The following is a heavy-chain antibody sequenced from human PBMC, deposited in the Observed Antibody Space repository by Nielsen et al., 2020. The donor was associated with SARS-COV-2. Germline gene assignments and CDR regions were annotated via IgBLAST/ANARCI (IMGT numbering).Heavy chain of an antibody. CDR3: AKEPVLDTAMVKGAYFDY. D-gene: IGHD5-18*01. CDR1: GFTFSSYA. J-gene: IGHJ4*02. V-gene: IGHV3-23*01. CDR2: ISGSGGST. Sequence: GGFLRLSCAASGFTFSSYAMSWVRQAPGKGLEWVSAISGSGGSTYYADSVKGRFTISRDNSKNTLYLQMNSLRAEDTAVYYCAKEPVLDTAMVKGAYFDYWGQGTLVTVSS.